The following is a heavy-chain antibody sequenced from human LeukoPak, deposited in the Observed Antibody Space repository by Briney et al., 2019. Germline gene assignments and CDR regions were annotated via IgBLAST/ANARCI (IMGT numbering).Heavy chain of an antibody. CDR3: TTMPSRGWSLAPDDY. CDR1: GFTFSNAW. Sequence: GGSLRLSCAASGFTFSNAWMSWVRQAPGKGLEWVGRIKIKTDGGAIDYAAPVKGRFIISRDDSKNMLYLQMNSLKTEDTAVYYCTTMPSRGWSLAPDDYGGQGTLVIVSS. CDR2: IKIKTDGGAI. V-gene: IGHV3-15*01. J-gene: IGHJ4*02. D-gene: IGHD6-19*01.